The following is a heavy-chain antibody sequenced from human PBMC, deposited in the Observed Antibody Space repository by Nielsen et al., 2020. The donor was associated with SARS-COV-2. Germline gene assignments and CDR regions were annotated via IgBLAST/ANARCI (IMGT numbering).Heavy chain of an antibody. CDR3: ARRPYRSHNWFDP. CDR2: IYPGDSDT. J-gene: IGHJ5*02. V-gene: IGHV5-51*01. CDR1: GYTFSSHL. Sequence: GESLKISCKASGYTFSSHLLGWVRQMPGKGLEWMGNIYPGDSDTRYSPSFQGQVTISADKSISTAYLQWSSLKASDTAMYYCARRPYRSHNWFDPWGQGTLVTVSS. D-gene: IGHD6-6*01.